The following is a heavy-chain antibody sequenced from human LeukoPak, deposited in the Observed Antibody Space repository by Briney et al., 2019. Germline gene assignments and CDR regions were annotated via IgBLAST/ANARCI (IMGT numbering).Heavy chain of an antibody. Sequence: ASVKVSCKVSGYTLTELSMHWVRQAPGKGLEWMGGFDPEDGETIYAQKFQGRVTMTEDTSTDTAYMELSSLRSEDTAVYYCATGWWFGELVRAQESIWGQGTLVTVSS. CDR1: GYTLTELS. V-gene: IGHV1-24*01. CDR3: ATGWWFGELVRAQESI. J-gene: IGHJ4*02. CDR2: FDPEDGET. D-gene: IGHD3-10*01.